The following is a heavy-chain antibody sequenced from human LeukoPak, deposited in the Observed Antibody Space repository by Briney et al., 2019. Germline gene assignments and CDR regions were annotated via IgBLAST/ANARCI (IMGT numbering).Heavy chain of an antibody. V-gene: IGHV1-2*02. D-gene: IGHD3-16*02. CDR1: GYTFTGYY. Sequence: ASVKVSCKASGYTFTGYYMHWVRQAPGQGLEWIGWINPNSGGTNYAQKFQGRVTMTRDTSISTAYMELSRLRSDDTAVYYCARVAVIPTYYFDYWGQGTLVTVSS. CDR3: ARVAVIPTYYFDY. CDR2: INPNSGGT. J-gene: IGHJ4*02.